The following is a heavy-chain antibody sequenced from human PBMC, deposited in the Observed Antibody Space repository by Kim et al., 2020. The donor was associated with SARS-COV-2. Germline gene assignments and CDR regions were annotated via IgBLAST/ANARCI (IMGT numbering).Heavy chain of an antibody. V-gene: IGHV1-69*13. Sequence: SVKVSCKASGGTFSSYAISWVRQAPGQGLEWMGGIIPIFGTANYAQKFQGRVTITADESTSTAYMELSSLRSEDTAVYYCARIAIITMVRGVQDYYYGMDVWGQGTTVTVSS. CDR2: IIPIFGTA. CDR1: GGTFSSYA. D-gene: IGHD3-10*01. CDR3: ARIAIITMVRGVQDYYYGMDV. J-gene: IGHJ6*02.